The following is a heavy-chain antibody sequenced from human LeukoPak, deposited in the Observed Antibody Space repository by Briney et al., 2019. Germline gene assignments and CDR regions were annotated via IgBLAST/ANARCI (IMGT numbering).Heavy chain of an antibody. CDR2: VYYSGST. D-gene: IGHD6-13*01. Sequence: PSETLSLTCTVSGGSISGYYWTWIRQPPGKGLEWVGYVYYSGSTSYNPSLKSRVTISLDTSKNQFSLKLSSVTAADTAVYYCAGMLAAAGTLYFDYWGQGTLVAASS. J-gene: IGHJ4*02. CDR3: AGMLAAAGTLYFDY. CDR1: GGSISGYY. V-gene: IGHV4-59*01.